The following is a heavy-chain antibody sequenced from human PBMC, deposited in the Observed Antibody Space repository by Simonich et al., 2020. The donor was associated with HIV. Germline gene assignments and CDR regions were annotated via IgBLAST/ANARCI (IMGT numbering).Heavy chain of an antibody. J-gene: IGHJ5*02. CDR2: INHSGSI. D-gene: IGHD4-17*01. Sequence: QVQLQQWGAGVLKPSETLSLTCAVYGGSFSDSYWGWIRQPPGKGLEWIGEINHSGSINYNPYLKSRVTMSVDTSKKQFSLKLSSVTAADTAVYYCARCLLSSTMTTRWFDPWGQGTLVTVSS. CDR3: ARCLLSSTMTTRWFDP. CDR1: GGSFSDSY. V-gene: IGHV4-34*02.